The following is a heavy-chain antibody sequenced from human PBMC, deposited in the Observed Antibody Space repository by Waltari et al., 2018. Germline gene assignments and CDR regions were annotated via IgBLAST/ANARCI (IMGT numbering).Heavy chain of an antibody. J-gene: IGHJ3*02. D-gene: IGHD1-7*01. Sequence: QVQLQESGPGLVKPSETLSLTCTVSGGSISSHYWSWIRQPPGKGLEWIGYIYYSGSTNDNPALKRRVTISVDTSKNQFSLKLSSVTAADTAVYYCARAPRNYRDAFDIWGQGTMVTVSS. CDR2: IYYSGST. V-gene: IGHV4-59*11. CDR3: ARAPRNYRDAFDI. CDR1: GGSISSHY.